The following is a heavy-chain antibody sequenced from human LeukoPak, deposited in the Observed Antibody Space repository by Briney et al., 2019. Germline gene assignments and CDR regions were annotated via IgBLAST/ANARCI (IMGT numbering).Heavy chain of an antibody. Sequence: PGGSLRLSCEASGFNFSSSAMHWVRQAPGKGLEWVAFIRHDGSNKYNADSVKGRFTISRDNSKKTLYLQMDSLRAEDTAVYSCAKDRGMGDILRGGFDPWGQGALVTVSS. CDR1: GFNFSSSA. CDR3: AKDRGMGDILRGGFDP. V-gene: IGHV3-30*02. D-gene: IGHD4-17*01. J-gene: IGHJ5*02. CDR2: IRHDGSNK.